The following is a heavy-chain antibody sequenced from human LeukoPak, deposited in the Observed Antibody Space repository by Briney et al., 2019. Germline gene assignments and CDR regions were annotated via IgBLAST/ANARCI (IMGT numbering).Heavy chain of an antibody. CDR2: IRSKANSYAT. Sequence: HPGGSLRLSCAASGFTFSGSAMHWVRQASGKGLEWVGRIRSKANSYATAYAASVKGRFTTSRDNSKNTLYLQMNSLRAEDTAVYYYAKYSHDSSGSYDYWGQGTLVTVSS. CDR1: GFTFSGSA. CDR3: AKYSHDSSGSYDY. D-gene: IGHD3-22*01. V-gene: IGHV3-73*01. J-gene: IGHJ4*02.